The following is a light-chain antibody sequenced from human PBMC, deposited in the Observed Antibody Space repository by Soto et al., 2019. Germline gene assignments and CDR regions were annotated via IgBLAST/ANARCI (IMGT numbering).Light chain of an antibody. CDR2: SNN. CDR3: AAWDDSLNGGV. J-gene: IGLJ3*02. CDR1: SSNIGSNT. Sequence: QSVLTQPPSASGTPGQRVTISCSGSSSNIGSNTVNWYQQLPGTAPKPLIYSNNQRPSGVPDRVSGSKSGTSASLAISGLQSEDEADYYCAAWDDSLNGGVFGGGTKLTVL. V-gene: IGLV1-44*01.